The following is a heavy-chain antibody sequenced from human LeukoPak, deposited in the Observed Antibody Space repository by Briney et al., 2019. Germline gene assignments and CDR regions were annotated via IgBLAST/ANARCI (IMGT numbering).Heavy chain of an antibody. Sequence: GGSLRLSCSASGFDLSIYTMNWVRQAPGKGLEWVTSISSTSSNIYYADSVKGRFTISRDNAKNSLYLQLNSLRAEDTGMYYCARRVTTFPHWGQGTPVTVSS. CDR2: ISSTSSNI. CDR3: ARRVTTFPH. CDR1: GFDLSIYT. D-gene: IGHD2-21*02. V-gene: IGHV3-21*01. J-gene: IGHJ4*02.